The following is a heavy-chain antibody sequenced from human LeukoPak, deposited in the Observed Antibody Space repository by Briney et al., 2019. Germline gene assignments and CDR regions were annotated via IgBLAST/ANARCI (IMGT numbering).Heavy chain of an antibody. CDR1: GYTFTGYY. D-gene: IGHD6-13*01. CDR3: GTERGCSSSWYDY. Sequence: GASVKVSCKASGYTFTGYYMHWVRQAPGQGLEWMGWINPNSGGKNYTQKFQGRVTMTRDTSISTAYMELTRLRSDDTAVYYCGTERGCSSSWYDYWGQGTLVTVSS. V-gene: IGHV1-2*02. CDR2: INPNSGGK. J-gene: IGHJ4*02.